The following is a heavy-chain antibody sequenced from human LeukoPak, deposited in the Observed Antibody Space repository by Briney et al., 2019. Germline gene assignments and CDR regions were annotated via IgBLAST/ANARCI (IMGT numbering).Heavy chain of an antibody. CDR3: ARGRYYYDSSGYYYDKSYFDY. CDR2: IYPGDSDT. V-gene: IGHV5-51*01. J-gene: IGHJ4*02. D-gene: IGHD3-22*01. Sequence: GESLKISCKGSGYSFTSYWIGWVRQMPGKGLEWMGIIYPGDSDTRYSPSFQGQVTISADKSISTAYLQWSSLKASDTAMYYCARGRYYYDSSGYYYDKSYFDYWGQGTLVTVSS. CDR1: GYSFTSYW.